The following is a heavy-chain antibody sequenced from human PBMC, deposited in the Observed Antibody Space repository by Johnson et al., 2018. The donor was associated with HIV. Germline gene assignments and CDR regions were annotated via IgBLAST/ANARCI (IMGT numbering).Heavy chain of an antibody. Sequence: VQLVESGGGLVQPGGSLRVSCAASGFTFSSYAMSWVRQAPGKGLEWVSTISGSGDNTYYADSVKGRFTISRDNSKNTLYLQMNSLRAEDTAVYYCARGGVIHDAFDIWGQGTMVTLSS. J-gene: IGHJ3*02. CDR1: GFTFSSYA. CDR2: ISGSGDNT. CDR3: ARGGVIHDAFDI. V-gene: IGHV3-23*04. D-gene: IGHD3-3*01.